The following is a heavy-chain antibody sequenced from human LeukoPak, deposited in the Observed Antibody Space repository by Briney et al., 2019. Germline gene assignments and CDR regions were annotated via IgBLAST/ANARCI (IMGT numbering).Heavy chain of an antibody. V-gene: IGHV4-39*07. Sequence: PSETLSLTCTVSGGSISRSSYYWGWIRQPPGKGLEWIGCIYYSGSTYYNPSLKSRVTISVDTSKNQFSLKLSSVTAADTAVYYCARGAYYYDSSGYYGGFDYWGQGSLVTVSS. CDR2: IYYSGST. D-gene: IGHD3-22*01. CDR1: GGSISRSSYY. J-gene: IGHJ4*02. CDR3: ARGAYYYDSSGYYGGFDY.